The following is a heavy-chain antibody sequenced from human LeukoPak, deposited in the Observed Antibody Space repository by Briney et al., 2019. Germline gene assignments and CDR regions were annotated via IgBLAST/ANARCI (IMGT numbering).Heavy chain of an antibody. CDR2: FNPGNGDT. CDR3: SRDRWHCRVNCDSVYYYGLDV. Sequence: GASVKVSCKASGYIFTNNAIQWVRQAPGQRLEWLGWFNPGNGDTRYSQRFQGRVTITSDASATTAYMELHSLTAEDTAVYYCSRDRWHCRVNCDSVYYYGLDVWGQGTTVTVSS. V-gene: IGHV1-3*01. CDR1: GYIFTNNA. D-gene: IGHD4-23*01. J-gene: IGHJ6*02.